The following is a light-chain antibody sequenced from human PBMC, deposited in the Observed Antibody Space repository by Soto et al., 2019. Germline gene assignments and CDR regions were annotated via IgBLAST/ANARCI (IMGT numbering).Light chain of an antibody. J-gene: IGLJ2*01. CDR3: SSWDDGLSTVL. CDR2: TNA. V-gene: IGLV1-44*01. Sequence: QSVLTQPPSASGAPGQSITISCSGSDSNLGRNTVNWYQQLPGAAPKLLLYTNAERPSGVPDRFSGSKSGTSASLAISGLQSEDEADYYCSSWDDGLSTVLFGGGTKVTVL. CDR1: DSNLGRNT.